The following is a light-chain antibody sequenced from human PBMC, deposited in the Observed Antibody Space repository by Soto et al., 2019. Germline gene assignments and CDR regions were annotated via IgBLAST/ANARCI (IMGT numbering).Light chain of an antibody. CDR1: QSVSSY. CDR2: DAS. J-gene: IGKJ4*01. Sequence: EIVLTQSPATLSLSPGERATLSCRASQSVSSYLAWYQQKPGQAPRLLIYDASNRATGIPARFSCSGSGTDFTRTISSLEPEDFAVYYCQQRSNWPPLTCGGGIKVEIK. CDR3: QQRSNWPPLT. V-gene: IGKV3-11*01.